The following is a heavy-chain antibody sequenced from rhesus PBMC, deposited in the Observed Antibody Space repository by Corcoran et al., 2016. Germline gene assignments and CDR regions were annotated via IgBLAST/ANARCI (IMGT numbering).Heavy chain of an antibody. CDR1: GGSISDSYY. V-gene: IGHV4S7*01. D-gene: IGHD5-24*01. Sequence: QVQLQESGPGLVKPSETLSLTCAVSGGSISDSYYWNWIRQPPGKGLEGIGDIYGSRGNTYHHPSLKSRVTISKDTSKNQFSLKLSSVTAADTAVYYCARDRRYSGYSLMWGFDYWGQGVLVTVSS. J-gene: IGHJ4*01. CDR2: IYGSRGNT. CDR3: ARDRRYSGYSLMWGFDY.